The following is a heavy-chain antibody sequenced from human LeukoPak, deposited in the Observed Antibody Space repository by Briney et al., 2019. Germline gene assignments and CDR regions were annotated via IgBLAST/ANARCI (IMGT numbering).Heavy chain of an antibody. CDR2: ISYDGSNK. D-gene: IGHD1/OR15-1a*01. J-gene: IGHJ4*02. CDR3: ARGSPTNY. CDR1: GFTFSSYA. V-gene: IGHV3-30-3*01. Sequence: GRSLRLSCAASGFTFSSYAMHWVRQAPGKGLEWVAVISYDGSNKYYADSVKGRFTISRDNSKNTLYLQMNSLRAEDTAVYYCARGSPTNYWGQGTLVTVSS.